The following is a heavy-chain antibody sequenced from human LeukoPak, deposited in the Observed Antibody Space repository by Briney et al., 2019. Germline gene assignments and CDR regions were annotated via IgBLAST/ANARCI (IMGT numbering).Heavy chain of an antibody. CDR1: GFTFSSYW. V-gene: IGHV3-7*01. CDR3: ARDKIEGPTKLDY. CDR2: IKQDESEK. D-gene: IGHD1-1*01. J-gene: IGHJ4*02. Sequence: GSLRLSCAASGFTFSSYWMSWVRQAPGKGLEWVANIKQDESEKYYVDSLKGRFTISRDNAKNSLHLQMNSLRAEDTAVYYCARDKIEGPTKLDYWGQGILVTVSS.